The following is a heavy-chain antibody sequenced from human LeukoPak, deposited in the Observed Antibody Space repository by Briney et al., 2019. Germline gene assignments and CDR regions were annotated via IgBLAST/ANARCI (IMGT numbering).Heavy chain of an antibody. Sequence: SETLSLTCTVSGGSISSYYWSWIRQPAGKGLEWIGRIYTSGSTNYNPSIKSRITMSVDTSKNQFSLKLSSVTAADTAVYYCAGGSGSYSRFDYWGQGTLVTVS. V-gene: IGHV4-4*07. CDR1: GGSISSYY. CDR3: AGGSGSYSRFDY. CDR2: IYTSGST. J-gene: IGHJ4*02. D-gene: IGHD3-10*01.